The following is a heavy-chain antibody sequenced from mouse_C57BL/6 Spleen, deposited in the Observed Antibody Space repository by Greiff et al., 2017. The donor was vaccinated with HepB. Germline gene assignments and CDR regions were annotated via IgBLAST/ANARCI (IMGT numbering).Heavy chain of an antibody. Sequence: VQLQQPGAELVMPGASVKLSCKASGYTFTSYWMHWVKQRPGQGLEWIGEIDPSDSYTNYNQKFKGKSTLTVDKSSSTAYMQLSSLTSEDSAVYYCARSGGSSSYYFDYWGQGTTLTVSS. J-gene: IGHJ2*01. D-gene: IGHD1-1*01. CDR3: ARSGGSSSYYFDY. CDR1: GYTFTSYW. V-gene: IGHV1-69*01. CDR2: IDPSDSYT.